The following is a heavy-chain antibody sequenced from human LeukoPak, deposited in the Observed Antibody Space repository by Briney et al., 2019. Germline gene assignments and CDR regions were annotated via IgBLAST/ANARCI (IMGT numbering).Heavy chain of an antibody. Sequence: GRSLRLSCAASGFTFSSYGMHWVRQAPGKGLEWVAVIWYDGSNKYYADSVKGRFTISRDNSKNTLYLQMNSLRAEDTAVYYCARETNGFRVDYYYGMDVWGQGTTVTVS. D-gene: IGHD2-8*01. CDR2: IWYDGSNK. CDR3: ARETNGFRVDYYYGMDV. CDR1: GFTFSSYG. V-gene: IGHV3-33*01. J-gene: IGHJ6*02.